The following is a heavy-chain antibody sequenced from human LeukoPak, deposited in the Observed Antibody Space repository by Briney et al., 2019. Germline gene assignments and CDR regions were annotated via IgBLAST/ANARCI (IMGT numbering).Heavy chain of an antibody. D-gene: IGHD3-22*01. CDR1: GGSISSYY. Sequence: PSETLSLTCTVSGGSISSYYWSWIRQPPGKGLEWIGYIYYSGSTNYNPSLKSRVTISVDTSKNQFSLKLSSVTAADTAVYYCARDRYYYDSSGYYYYYMDVWGKGTTVTVSS. CDR3: ARDRYYYDSSGYYYYYMDV. J-gene: IGHJ6*03. CDR2: IYYSGST. V-gene: IGHV4-59*01.